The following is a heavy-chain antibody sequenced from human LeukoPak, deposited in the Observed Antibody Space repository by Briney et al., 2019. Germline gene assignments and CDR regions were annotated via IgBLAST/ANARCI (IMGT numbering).Heavy chain of an antibody. Sequence: ASVKVSCKASGFHFASYGITWVRQAPGQGLEWMGWISVNNGNTHYAQSFQDRLTMTTDTSTSIAYLEVRSLRYDDTAIYYCQRITIFGVIIDFDYWGQGTLVTVSS. V-gene: IGHV1-18*01. D-gene: IGHD3-3*01. J-gene: IGHJ4*02. CDR1: GFHFASYG. CDR3: QRITIFGVIIDFDY. CDR2: ISVNNGNT.